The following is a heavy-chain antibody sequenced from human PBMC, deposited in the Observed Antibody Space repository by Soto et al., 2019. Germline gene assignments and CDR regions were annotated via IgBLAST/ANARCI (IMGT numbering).Heavy chain of an antibody. Sequence: VQLVEYGGGFIYPGGSLRLSCAASGLTISNAWMNWVRQAPGKGLEWVGRIKTNTEGGTTDYAAAVKGRFTVSRDDSKNTLYLQMNSLKTEDTAVYYCTTGSVEGVWGQGTTVTVSS. V-gene: IGHV3-15*07. CDR3: TTGSVEGV. CDR2: IKTNTEGGTT. CDR1: GLTISNAW. D-gene: IGHD2-15*01. J-gene: IGHJ6*02.